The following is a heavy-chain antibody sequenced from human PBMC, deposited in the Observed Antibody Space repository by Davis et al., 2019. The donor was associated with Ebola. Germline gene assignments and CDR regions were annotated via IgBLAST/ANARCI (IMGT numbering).Heavy chain of an antibody. V-gene: IGHV3-73*01. CDR3: AKDSPIQKGWFDP. CDR2: IRSKANSYAT. D-gene: IGHD2-21*01. J-gene: IGHJ5*02. Sequence: LSLTCAASGFTFSGSAMHWVRQASGKGLEWVGRIRSKANSYATAYAASVKGRFTISRDDSKNTAYLQMNSLRAEDTAVYYCAKDSPIQKGWFDPWGQGTLVTASS. CDR1: GFTFSGSA.